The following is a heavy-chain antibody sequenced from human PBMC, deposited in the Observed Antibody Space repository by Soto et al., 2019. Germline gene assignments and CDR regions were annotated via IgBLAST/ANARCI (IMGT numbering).Heavy chain of an antibody. CDR2: MNPNSGNT. D-gene: IGHD3-22*01. J-gene: IGHJ6*02. CDR1: GYTFTSYD. CDR3: ARGDSTTMIVVVITNYYGIDV. Sequence: ASVKVSCKASGYTFTSYDINWVRQATGQGLEWMGWMNPNSGNTGYAQKFQDRVTMTRNTSISTAYMELSSLRSEDTAVYYCARGDSTTMIVVVITNYYGIDVWGHGTPVTVSS. V-gene: IGHV1-8*01.